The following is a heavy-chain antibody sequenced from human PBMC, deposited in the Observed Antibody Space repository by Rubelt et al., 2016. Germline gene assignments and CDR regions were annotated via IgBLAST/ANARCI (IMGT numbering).Heavy chain of an antibody. V-gene: IGHV4-34*01. CDR1: GGSFSGYS. D-gene: IGHD1-26*01. CDR2: IDHSGNT. CDR3: ARHDTGSFLFDF. Sequence: QVQLQQWGAGLVKPSETLSLTCAVYGGSFSGYSWTWIRQPPGKGLEWLGEIDHSGNTDYIPSLKGRVSLSVDTSKKQIYLKMSSVTAADTAVYYCARHDTGSFLFDFWGQGTPVTVSS. J-gene: IGHJ4*02.